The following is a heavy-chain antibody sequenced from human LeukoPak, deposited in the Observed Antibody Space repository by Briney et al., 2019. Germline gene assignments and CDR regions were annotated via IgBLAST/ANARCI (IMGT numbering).Heavy chain of an antibody. CDR1: GFTFSSYA. CDR2: ILYDGSNK. CDR3: AKPASGSPPREFDY. Sequence: GGSLRLSCAASGFTFSSYAMHWVRQAPGKGLEWVAVILYDGSNKYYADSVKGRFTISRDNFKNTLYLQMNSLRTEDTAVYYCAKPASGSPPREFDYWGQGTLVTVSS. D-gene: IGHD1-26*01. V-gene: IGHV3-30-3*02. J-gene: IGHJ4*02.